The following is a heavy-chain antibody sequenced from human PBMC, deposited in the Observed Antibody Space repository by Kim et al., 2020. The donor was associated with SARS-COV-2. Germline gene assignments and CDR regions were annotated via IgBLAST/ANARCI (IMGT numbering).Heavy chain of an antibody. D-gene: IGHD5-18*01. CDR2: IDYSGST. CDR1: GGSISSGDYY. Sequence: SETLSLTCTVSGGSISSGDYYWSWIRQPPGKGLEWIGYIDYSGSTYYNPSLKSRVTISVDTSKNQSSLKLSSVTAADTAVYYCARGSKTGYSQRKYYYYGMDVWGQGTTVTVSS. V-gene: IGHV4-30-4*01. J-gene: IGHJ6*02. CDR3: ARGSKTGYSQRKYYYYGMDV.